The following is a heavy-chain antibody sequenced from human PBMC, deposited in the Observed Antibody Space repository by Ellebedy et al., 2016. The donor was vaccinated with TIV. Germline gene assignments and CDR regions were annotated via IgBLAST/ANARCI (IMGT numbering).Heavy chain of an antibody. V-gene: IGHV3-23*01. J-gene: IGHJ4*02. D-gene: IGHD7-27*01. CDR1: GFTFSNYV. CDR3: TKRAENWGFFEY. CDR2: MAEYDGRT. Sequence: GESLKISCAASGFTFSNYVMAWVRQVPGKGLEWVSAMAEYDGRTFYADSVRGRFTISRDNSGNTLFLHMNSLRAEDTAIYYCTKRAENWGFFEYWGQGARVTVSS.